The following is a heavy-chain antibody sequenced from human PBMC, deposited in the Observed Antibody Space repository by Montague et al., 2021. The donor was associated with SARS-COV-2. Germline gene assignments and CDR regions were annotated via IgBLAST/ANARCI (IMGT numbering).Heavy chain of an antibody. V-gene: IGHV4-34*01. Sequence: SETLSLTCAVYGGSFSGYYWSWIRQPPGEGLEWIGDINHSGSTNYNPSLKSRVSISVDTSKNQFSLKLSSVTAADTAVYYCARAIVDVTMMVVVMTGVEHYFDFWGQGTLVTVSS. J-gene: IGHJ4*02. CDR3: ARAIVDVTMMVVVMTGVEHYFDF. D-gene: IGHD3-22*01. CDR2: INHSGST. CDR1: GGSFSGYY.